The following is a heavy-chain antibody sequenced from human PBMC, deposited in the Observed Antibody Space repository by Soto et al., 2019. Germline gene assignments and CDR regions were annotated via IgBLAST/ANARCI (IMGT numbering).Heavy chain of an antibody. CDR1: GFTFSSYG. J-gene: IGHJ2*01. D-gene: IGHD3-16*01. Sequence: QVQLVESGGGVVQPGRSLRLSCAASGFTFSSYGMHWVRQAPGKGLEWVAVIWYDGSNKYYADSVKGRFTISRDNSKNTLYLQMNSLRAEDTAVYYCARDQGEFWGGAFDLWGRGTLVTVSS. CDR2: IWYDGSNK. CDR3: ARDQGEFWGGAFDL. V-gene: IGHV3-33*01.